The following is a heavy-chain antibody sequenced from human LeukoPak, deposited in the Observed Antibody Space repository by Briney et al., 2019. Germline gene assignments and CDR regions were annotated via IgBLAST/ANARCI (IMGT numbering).Heavy chain of an antibody. CDR3: ARHVIMITFGGVIVYYFDY. J-gene: IGHJ4*02. CDR1: GGSISSSSYY. Sequence: SETLSLACTVSGGSISSSSYYWGWIRQPPGKGLEWIGSIYYSGSTYYNPSLKSRVTISVDTSKNQFSLKLSSVTAADTAVYYCARHVIMITFGGVIVYYFDYWGQGTLVTVSS. CDR2: IYYSGST. V-gene: IGHV4-39*01. D-gene: IGHD3-16*02.